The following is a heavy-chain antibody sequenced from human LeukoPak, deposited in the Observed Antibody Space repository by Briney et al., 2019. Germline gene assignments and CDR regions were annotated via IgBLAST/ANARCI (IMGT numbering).Heavy chain of an antibody. J-gene: IGHJ4*02. Sequence: ASVKVSCKVSGYTLTELSMHWVRQAPGKGLEWMGGFDPEDGETIYAQKFQGRVTMTEGTSTDTAYMELSSLRSEDTAVYYCATVRYSSGWYGGWGQGTLVTVSS. CDR3: ATVRYSSGWYGG. CDR2: FDPEDGET. D-gene: IGHD6-19*01. V-gene: IGHV1-24*01. CDR1: GYTLTELS.